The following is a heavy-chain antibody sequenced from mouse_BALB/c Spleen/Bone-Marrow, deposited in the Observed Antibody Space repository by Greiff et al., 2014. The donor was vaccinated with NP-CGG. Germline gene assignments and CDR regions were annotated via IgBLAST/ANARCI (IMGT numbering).Heavy chain of an antibody. V-gene: IGHV7-3*02. CDR2: IRNKAKGYTT. Sequence: DVMLVESGGGLVQPGGSLRLPCETSGFTFTDYYMSWVRQPPGKALEWLGFIRNKAKGYTTDYSASVKGRFTISRDNSQSISYLQMNTLRAEDSATYYCARDENVGIYWYFDVWGAGTTVTVSS. CDR1: GFTFTDYY. CDR3: ARDENVGIYWYFDV. J-gene: IGHJ1*01.